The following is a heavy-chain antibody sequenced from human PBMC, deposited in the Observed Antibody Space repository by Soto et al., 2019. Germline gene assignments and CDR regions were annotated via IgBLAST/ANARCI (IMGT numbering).Heavy chain of an antibody. CDR2: FDTEDGET. D-gene: IGHD3-10*01. J-gene: IGHJ3*02. Sequence: ASLKVSCKFSAYTPTELAMHCVRQPPRKRGEWKGGFDTEDGETIYAQKFQGRVTMTEDTSTDTAYMELSSLRSEDTAVYYCATESLVLLSKSDGRYNPCDAFDIWGQGTIVTVS. V-gene: IGHV1-24*01. CDR3: ATESLVLLSKSDGRYNPCDAFDI. CDR1: AYTPTELA.